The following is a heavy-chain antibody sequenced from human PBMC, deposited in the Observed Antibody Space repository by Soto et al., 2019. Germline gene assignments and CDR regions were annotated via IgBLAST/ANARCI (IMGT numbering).Heavy chain of an antibody. CDR2: MNPNSGNT. V-gene: IGHV1-8*01. CDR1: GYTFTSYD. J-gene: IGHJ4*02. CDR3: ARERAAAGFDY. D-gene: IGHD6-13*01. Sequence: QVQLVQSGAEVKKPGASVKVSCKASGYTFTSYDIHWVRQATGQGLEWMGWMNPNSGNTGYAQEFQGRVTMTRNTSISTAYMDLSSLRAADTAVYYCARERAAAGFDYWGQGTLVTVSS.